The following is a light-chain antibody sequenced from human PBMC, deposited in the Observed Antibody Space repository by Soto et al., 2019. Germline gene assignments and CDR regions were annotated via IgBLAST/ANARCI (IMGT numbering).Light chain of an antibody. CDR3: QQYNSYSPWT. V-gene: IGKV1-17*01. J-gene: IGKJ1*01. CDR1: QGIRND. Sequence: DIKMTQSPSSLSASVGDRVTITFRASQGIRNDLGWYQQKPGKAPKLLIYDASSLESGVPSRFSGSGSGTEFTLTISSLQPDDFATYYCQQYNSYSPWTFGQGTKVDI. CDR2: DAS.